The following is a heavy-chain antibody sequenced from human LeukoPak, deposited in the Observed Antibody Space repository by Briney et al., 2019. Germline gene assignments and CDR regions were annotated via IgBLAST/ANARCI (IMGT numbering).Heavy chain of an antibody. CDR1: GFTFSSYA. J-gene: IGHJ4*02. V-gene: IGHV3-23*01. CDR2: ISGSGGST. Sequence: PGGSLRLSCAASGFTFSSYAMSWVRQAPGKGLEWVSAISGSGGSTHYADSVKGRFTISRDNSKNTLYLQMNSLRAEDTAVYYCARGSYYDSSGSFYFDYWGQGTLVTVSS. D-gene: IGHD3-22*01. CDR3: ARGSYYDSSGSFYFDY.